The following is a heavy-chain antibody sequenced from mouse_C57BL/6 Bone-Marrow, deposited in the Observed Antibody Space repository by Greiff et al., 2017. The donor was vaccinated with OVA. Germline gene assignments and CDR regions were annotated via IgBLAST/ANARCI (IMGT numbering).Heavy chain of an antibody. CDR2: IWSGGST. Sequence: VHLVESGPGLVQPSQSLSITCTVSGFSLTSYGVHWVRQSPGKGLEWLGVIWSGGSTDYNAAFISRLSISKDNSKSQVFFKMNSLQADDTAIYYCARKGGYYGSSSFAYWGQGTLVTVSA. J-gene: IGHJ3*01. D-gene: IGHD1-1*01. CDR1: GFSLTSYG. V-gene: IGHV2-2*01. CDR3: ARKGGYYGSSSFAY.